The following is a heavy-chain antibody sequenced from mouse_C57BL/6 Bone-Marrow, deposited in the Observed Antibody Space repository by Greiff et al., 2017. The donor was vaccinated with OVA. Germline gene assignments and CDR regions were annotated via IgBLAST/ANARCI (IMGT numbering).Heavy chain of an antibody. V-gene: IGHV1-82*01. CDR1: GYAFSSSW. D-gene: IGHD1-1*01. CDR3: ARERVITTVVDLFDY. Sequence: VMLVESGPELVKPGASVKISCKASGYAFSSSWMNWVKQRPGKGLEWIGRIYPGDGDTNYNGKFKGKATLTADKSSSTAYMQLSSLTSEDSAVYFCARERVITTVVDLFDYWGQGTTLTVSS. J-gene: IGHJ2*01. CDR2: IYPGDGDT.